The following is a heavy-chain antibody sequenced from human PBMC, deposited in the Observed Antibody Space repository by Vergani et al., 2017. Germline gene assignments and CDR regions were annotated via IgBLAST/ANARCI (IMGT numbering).Heavy chain of an antibody. V-gene: IGHV1-46*01. CDR2: INPSGGST. D-gene: IGHD5-12*01. CDR3: ARKTRSGYDLRGFDY. CDR1: GYTFTSYY. J-gene: IGHJ4*02. Sequence: QVQLVQSGAEVKKPGASVKVSCKASGYTFTSYYMHWVRQAPGQGLEWMGIINPSGGSTSYAQKFQGRVTITADTYTDTAYMELSSLRSEYTAVYYCARKTRSGYDLRGFDYWGQGTLVTVSS.